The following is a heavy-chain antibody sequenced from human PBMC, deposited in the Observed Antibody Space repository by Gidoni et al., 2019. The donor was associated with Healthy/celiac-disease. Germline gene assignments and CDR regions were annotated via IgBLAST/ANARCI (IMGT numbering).Heavy chain of an antibody. CDR1: GFTFSSYG. J-gene: IGHJ6*02. CDR3: AKDWSHYYGSGSARYYYGMDV. V-gene: IGHV3-30*18. CDR2: ISYDGSNK. Sequence: QVQLVESGGGVVQPGRSLRLSCAASGFTFSSYGMHWVRQAPGKGLEWVAVISYDGSNKYYADSVKGRFTISRDNSKNTLYLQMNSLRAEDTAVYYCAKDWSHYYGSGSARYYYGMDVWGQGTTVTVSS. D-gene: IGHD3-10*01.